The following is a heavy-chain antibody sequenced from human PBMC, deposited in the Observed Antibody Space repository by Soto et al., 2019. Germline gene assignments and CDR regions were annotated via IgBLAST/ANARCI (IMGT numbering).Heavy chain of an antibody. V-gene: IGHV3-11*01. CDR2: ISSSGSTI. J-gene: IGHJ3*02. Sequence: GGSLRLSCAASGFTFSDYYMSWIRQAPGKGLEWVSYISSSGSTIYYADSVKGRFTISRDNAKNSLYLQMNSLRAEDTAVYYCARDVQLRYFDWLLYGPFDIWGQGTMVTVSS. CDR3: ARDVQLRYFDWLLYGPFDI. CDR1: GFTFSDYY. D-gene: IGHD3-9*01.